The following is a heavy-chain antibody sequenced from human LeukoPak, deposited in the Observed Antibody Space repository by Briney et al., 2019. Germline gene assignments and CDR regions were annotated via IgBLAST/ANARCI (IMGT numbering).Heavy chain of an antibody. CDR1: GFTFSSYA. CDR3: ATAVGRTAFEY. Sequence: GGSLRLSCAASGFTFSSYAMHWVRQAPGKGLEWVAVISDDGNIKYYADSVKGRFTISRDNSKNTLFLQMNSLRTDDTAVYYCATAVGRTAFEYWGQGTPVTVSS. D-gene: IGHD1-26*01. J-gene: IGHJ4*02. CDR2: ISDDGNIK. V-gene: IGHV3-30*03.